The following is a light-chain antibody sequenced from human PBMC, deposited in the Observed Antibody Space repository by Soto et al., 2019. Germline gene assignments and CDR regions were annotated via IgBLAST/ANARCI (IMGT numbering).Light chain of an antibody. Sequence: AIQLTQSPSSLSASVGDRFTITCRASQGISSALAWYQQKPGKAPKLLIYDASSLESGVPSRFSGSGSGTDFTLTISSLQPEDFATYYCQQFNSYAITFGQGTRLEIK. CDR2: DAS. J-gene: IGKJ5*01. CDR3: QQFNSYAIT. V-gene: IGKV1-13*02. CDR1: QGISSA.